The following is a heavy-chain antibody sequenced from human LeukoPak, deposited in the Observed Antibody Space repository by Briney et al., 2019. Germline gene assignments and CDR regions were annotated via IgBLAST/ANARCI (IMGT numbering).Heavy chain of an antibody. CDR1: GGTFSSYA. J-gene: IGHJ4*02. V-gene: IGHV1-69*05. CDR2: IIPIFGTA. D-gene: IGHD6-13*01. Sequence: ASVKVSCTASGGTFSSYAISWVRQAPGQGLEWMGGIIPIFGTANYAQKFQGRVTITTDESTSTAYMELSSLRSEDTAVYYCARVASIAAAGTRDYWGQGTLVTVSS. CDR3: ARVASIAAAGTRDY.